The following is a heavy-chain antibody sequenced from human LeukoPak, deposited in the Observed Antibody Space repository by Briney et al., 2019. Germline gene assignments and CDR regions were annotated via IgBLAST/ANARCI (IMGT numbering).Heavy chain of an antibody. CDR2: ISSSSSYI. D-gene: IGHD5-18*01. CDR1: GFTFSSYS. V-gene: IGHV3-21*01. CDR3: ARARDSVDTRAFDI. J-gene: IGHJ3*02. Sequence: GRSLRLSCAASGFTFSSYSMNWVRQAPGKGLEWVSSISSSSSYIYYADSVKGRFTISRDNAKNSLYLQMNSLRAEDTAVYYCARARDSVDTRAFDIWGQGTMVTVPS.